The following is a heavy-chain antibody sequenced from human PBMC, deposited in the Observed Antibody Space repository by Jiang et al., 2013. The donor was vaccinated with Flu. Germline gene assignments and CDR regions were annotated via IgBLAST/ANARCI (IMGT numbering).Heavy chain of an antibody. D-gene: IGHD4-17*01. V-gene: IGHV4-34*01. Sequence: ETLSLTCAVYGGSFSGYYWSWIRQPPGKGLEWIGEINHSGSTNYNPSLKSRVTISVDTSKNQFSLKLSSVTAADTAVYYCARIVMTTVTDEPFFDYWGQGTLVTVSS. CDR1: GGSFSGYY. CDR2: INHSGST. J-gene: IGHJ4*02. CDR3: ARIVMTTVTDEPFFDY.